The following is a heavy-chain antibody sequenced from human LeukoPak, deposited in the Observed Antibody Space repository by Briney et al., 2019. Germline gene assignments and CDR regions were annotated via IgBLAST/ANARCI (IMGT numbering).Heavy chain of an antibody. V-gene: IGHV4-59*01. CDR2: MYYSRST. Sequence: SETLSLTCTVSGGSISSYYWSWIRQPPGKGLEWIGYMYYSRSTNSNPSLKSRVTISIDTSKNHFSLKLKSVTAADTAVYYCASSSTLTTYAFDIWGQGTMVTVSS. D-gene: IGHD4-17*01. CDR1: GGSISSYY. J-gene: IGHJ3*02. CDR3: ASSSTLTTYAFDI.